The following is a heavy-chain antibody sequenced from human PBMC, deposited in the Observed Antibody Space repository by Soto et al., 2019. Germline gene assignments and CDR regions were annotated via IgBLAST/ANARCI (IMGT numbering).Heavy chain of an antibody. J-gene: IGHJ4*02. Sequence: QVQLVQSGAEEKKPGASVKVSCKASGYSFTSYAIHWMRQAPGQRLEWMGWINAGYGNTKVPQKFQGRVTFTRDTSASTVYMEVSSLRSEDTAVYYCARAAYYYESSGYYPGDYWGQGTLVTVSS. V-gene: IGHV1-3*05. CDR1: GYSFTSYA. D-gene: IGHD3-22*01. CDR3: ARAAYYYESSGYYPGDY. CDR2: INAGYGNT.